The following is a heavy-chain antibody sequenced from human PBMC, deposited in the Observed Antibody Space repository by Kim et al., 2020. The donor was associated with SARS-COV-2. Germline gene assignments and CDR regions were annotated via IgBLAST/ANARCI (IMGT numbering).Heavy chain of an antibody. V-gene: IGHV4-39*01. CDR1: GGSISSSSYY. D-gene: IGHD3-16*02. CDR2: IYYSGST. CDR3: ARQGFYDYVWGSYRYVPYYFDY. J-gene: IGHJ4*02. Sequence: SETLSLTCTVSGGSISSSSYYWGWIRQPPGKGLEWIGSIYYSGSTYYNPSLKSRVTISVDTSKNQFSLKLSSVTAADTAVYYCARQGFYDYVWGSYRYVPYYFDYWGQGTLVTVSS.